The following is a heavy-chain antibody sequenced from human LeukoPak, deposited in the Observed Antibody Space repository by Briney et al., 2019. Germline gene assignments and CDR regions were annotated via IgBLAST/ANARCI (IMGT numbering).Heavy chain of an antibody. V-gene: IGHV1-69*05. Sequence: SVKVSCKTSGGTFNNSAISWVRQAPGQGLEWLGGIMPLFGTAGYAQKFQGRDTITKDESTRTVYLELTSLTSDDTAVYYCARDVHGDYGSGWFDPWGQETLVSVSS. CDR2: IMPLFGTA. D-gene: IGHD4-17*01. J-gene: IGHJ5*02. CDR3: ARDVHGDYGSGWFDP. CDR1: GGTFNNSA.